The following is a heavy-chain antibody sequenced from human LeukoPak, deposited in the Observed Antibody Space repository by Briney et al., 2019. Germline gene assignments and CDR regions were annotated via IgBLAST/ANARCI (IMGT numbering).Heavy chain of an antibody. CDR2: ISSSSSYI. Sequence: GGSLRLSCAASGFTFSSYSMNWVRQAPGKGLEWVSSISSSSSYIYYADSVKGRFTISRDNAKNSLYLQMNSLRPEDTAVYYCARDNTPAVDYWGQGTLVTVSS. V-gene: IGHV3-21*01. D-gene: IGHD2-2*01. CDR1: GFTFSSYS. J-gene: IGHJ4*02. CDR3: ARDNTPAVDY.